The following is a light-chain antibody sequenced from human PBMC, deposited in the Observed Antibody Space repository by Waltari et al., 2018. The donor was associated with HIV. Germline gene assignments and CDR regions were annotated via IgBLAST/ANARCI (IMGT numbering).Light chain of an antibody. CDR1: FRDVGRYTL. J-gene: IGLJ2*01. V-gene: IGLV2-23*02. CDR2: EVT. Sequence: QSALTQPASVSGSPGQSNTISCTGTFRDVGRYTLVSWYQKHPGEAPKIMIYEVTKRPSGVSSRFSGSKSGNTASLTISGLQAEDEADYYCCSYAGSRIHVVFGGGTKLTVL. CDR3: CSYAGSRIHVV.